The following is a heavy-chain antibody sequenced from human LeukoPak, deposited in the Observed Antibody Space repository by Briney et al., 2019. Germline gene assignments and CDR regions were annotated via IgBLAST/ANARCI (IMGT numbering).Heavy chain of an antibody. V-gene: IGHV3-23*01. Sequence: GGSLRLSCAASGFTFSNYAMSWVRQAPGKGLEWVSAISGGGGSTYYADSVKGRFTISRDNSKNTLYLQMNSLRAEDTAVYYCAKDLTRIVVVPAATPDGWGQGTLVTVSS. J-gene: IGHJ4*02. CDR2: ISGGGGST. CDR3: AKDLTRIVVVPAATPDG. CDR1: GFTFSNYA. D-gene: IGHD2-2*01.